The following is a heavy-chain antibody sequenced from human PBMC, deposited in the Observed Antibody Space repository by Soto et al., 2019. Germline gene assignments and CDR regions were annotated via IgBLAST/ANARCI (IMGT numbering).Heavy chain of an antibody. CDR3: ARVQVGVRDWNYVAGYYYYYMDV. Sequence: ASVKVSCKASGYTFTSYDINWVRQATGQGLEWMGWMNPNSGNTGYAQKFQGRVTMTRNTSISTAYMGLSSLRSEDTAVYYCARVQVGVRDWNYVAGYYYYYMDVWGKGSTVTFSS. CDR2: MNPNSGNT. CDR1: GYTFTSYD. D-gene: IGHD1-7*01. J-gene: IGHJ6*03. V-gene: IGHV1-8*01.